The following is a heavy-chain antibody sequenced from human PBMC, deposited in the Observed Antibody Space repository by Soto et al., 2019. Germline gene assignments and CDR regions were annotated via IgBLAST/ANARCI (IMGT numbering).Heavy chain of an antibody. CDR2: ISGSGGST. Sequence: GGSLRLSCAASGFTFSSYAMRGVRQAPGKGLEWVSAISGSGGSTYYADSVKGRFTIPRANSKNRLYLQMNSLRAEDTAVYYCARRGSGSYYDYWGQGTLVTVSS. D-gene: IGHD1-26*01. J-gene: IGHJ4*02. CDR3: ARRGSGSYYDY. V-gene: IGHV3-23*01. CDR1: GFTFSSYA.